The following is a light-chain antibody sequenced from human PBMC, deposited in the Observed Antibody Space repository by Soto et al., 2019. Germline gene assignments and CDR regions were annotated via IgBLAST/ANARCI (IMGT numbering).Light chain of an antibody. CDR3: SSYTSSSTLEV. CDR1: SSDVGGYNY. J-gene: IGLJ2*01. Sequence: QSVLTQPASVSGSPGQSITISCTGTSSDVGGYNYVSWYQQHPGKAPKLMIYEVSNRPSGVSNRFSGSKSGNTASLTISGLQAEDEAGYYCSSYTSSSTLEVFGGGTQLTVL. CDR2: EVS. V-gene: IGLV2-14*01.